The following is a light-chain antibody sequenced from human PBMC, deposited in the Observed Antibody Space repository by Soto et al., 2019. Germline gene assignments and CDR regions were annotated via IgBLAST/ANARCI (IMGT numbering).Light chain of an antibody. CDR3: QQYNNWPPWT. J-gene: IGKJ1*01. V-gene: IGKV3-15*01. CDR1: QSVSSN. Sequence: EIVMTQSPATLSVSPGERATLSCRASQSVSSNLAWYQQKPGQAPRLLMYGASTRATGIPARSSGSGSGTEFTLTISSLQSEDFAVYYCQQYNNWPPWTFGQGTKVEIK. CDR2: GAS.